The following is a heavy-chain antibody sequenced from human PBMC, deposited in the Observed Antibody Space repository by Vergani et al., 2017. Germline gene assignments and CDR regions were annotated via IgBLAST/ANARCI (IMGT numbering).Heavy chain of an antibody. V-gene: IGHV4-34*01. Sequence: QVQLQQWGAGLLKPSETLSLTCAVYGGSFSGYYWSWIRQPPGKGLEWIGEINHSGSTNYNPSLKSRVTISVDTSKNQFSLKLSSVTAADTAVYYCASSGKGYSSGWYEADVDDYWGQGTLVTVSS. CDR3: ASSGKGYSSGWYEADVDDY. J-gene: IGHJ4*02. D-gene: IGHD6-19*01. CDR1: GGSFSGYY. CDR2: INHSGST.